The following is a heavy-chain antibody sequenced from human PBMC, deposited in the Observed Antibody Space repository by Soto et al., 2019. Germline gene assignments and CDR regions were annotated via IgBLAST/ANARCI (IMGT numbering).Heavy chain of an antibody. Sequence: SGPTLVNPTETLTLTCTVSGFSLSNARMGVSWIRQPPGKALEWLAHIFSNDEKSYSTSLKSRLTISKDTSKSQVVLTMTNMDPVDTATYYCARITEYSSSPGYYYYGMDVWGQGTTVTVSS. CDR3: ARITEYSSSPGYYYYGMDV. CDR1: GFSLSNARMG. D-gene: IGHD6-6*01. CDR2: IFSNDEK. V-gene: IGHV2-26*01. J-gene: IGHJ6*02.